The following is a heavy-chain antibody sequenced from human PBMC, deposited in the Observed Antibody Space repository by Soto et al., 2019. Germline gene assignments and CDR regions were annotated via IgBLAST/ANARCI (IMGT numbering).Heavy chain of an antibody. V-gene: IGHV4-34*01. Sequence: SETLSLTCAVYGGSFSGYYWSWIRQPPGKGLEWIGEINHSGSTNYNPSLKSRVTISVDTSKNQFSLKLRSDDTAVYYCAREYLPPYGMDVWGQGTTVTVSS. CDR2: INHSGST. J-gene: IGHJ6*02. CDR3: AREYLPPYGMDV. CDR1: GGSFSGYY.